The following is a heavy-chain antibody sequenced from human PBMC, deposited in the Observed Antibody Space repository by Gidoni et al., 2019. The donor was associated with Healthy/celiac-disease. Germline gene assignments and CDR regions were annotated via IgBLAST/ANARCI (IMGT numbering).Heavy chain of an antibody. CDR3: ARVGDPAAILLYLDY. V-gene: IGHV3-30-3*01. Sequence: QVQLVESGGGVVQPGRSLRLSCAASGFTFSSYAMHWVRQAPGKGLEWVAVISYDGSNKYYADAVKGRFTISRDNSKNTLYLQMNSLRAEDTAVYYCARVGDPAAILLYLDYWGQGTLVTVSS. J-gene: IGHJ4*02. CDR1: GFTFSSYA. D-gene: IGHD2-2*01. CDR2: ISYDGSNK.